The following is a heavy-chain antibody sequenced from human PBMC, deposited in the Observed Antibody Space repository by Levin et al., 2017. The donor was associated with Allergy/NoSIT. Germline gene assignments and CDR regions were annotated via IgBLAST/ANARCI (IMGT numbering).Heavy chain of an antibody. CDR2: IWYDGSNK. V-gene: IGHV3-33*01. D-gene: IGHD3-16*02. J-gene: IGHJ4*02. Sequence: GGSLRLSCAASGFTFSSYGMHWVRQAPGKGLEWVAVIWYDGSNKYYADSVKGRFTISRDNSKNTLYLQMNSLRAEDTAVYYCARVYENYVWGSYRPSHQVPEYYFDYWGQGTLVTVSS. CDR1: GFTFSSYG. CDR3: ARVYENYVWGSYRPSHQVPEYYFDY.